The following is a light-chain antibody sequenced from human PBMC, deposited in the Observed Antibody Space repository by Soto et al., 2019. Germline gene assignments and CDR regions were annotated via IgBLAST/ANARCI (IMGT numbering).Light chain of an antibody. V-gene: IGKV3-20*01. CDR1: QSVSSW. Sequence: EIVLTQSPGTLSLSPGERATLSCRASQSVSSWLAWFQQKPGQPPRLLIYAASSRATGIPDRFSGGGSGTDFTLTISRLEPEDSAVYYCQNHGTTFGQGTKVDIK. CDR2: AAS. J-gene: IGKJ1*01. CDR3: QNHGTT.